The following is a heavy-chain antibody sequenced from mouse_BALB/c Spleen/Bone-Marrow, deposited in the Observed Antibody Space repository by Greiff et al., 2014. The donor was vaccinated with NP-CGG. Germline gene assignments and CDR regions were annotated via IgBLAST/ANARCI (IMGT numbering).Heavy chain of an antibody. CDR2: INPYNDGT. D-gene: IGHD2-3*01. V-gene: IGHV1-14*01. CDR1: GYTFTSYI. CDR3: ARRWLPYAMDY. Sequence: VHVKQSGPELVKPGASVKMSCKASGYTFTSYIMHWVKQKPGQGLEWIGYINPYNDGTKYNEKFKGKATLTSDKSSSTAYMGLSSLTSEDSAVYYCARRWLPYAMDYWGQGTSVTVSS. J-gene: IGHJ4*01.